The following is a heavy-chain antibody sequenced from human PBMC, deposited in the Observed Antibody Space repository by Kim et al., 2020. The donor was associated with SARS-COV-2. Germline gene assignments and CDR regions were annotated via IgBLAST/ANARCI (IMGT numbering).Heavy chain of an antibody. Sequence: ASVKVSCKASGYTFTGYYMHWVRQAPGQGLEWMGRINPNSGGTNYAQKFQGRVTMTRDTSISTAYMELSRLRSDDTAVYYCAREGRYSGSKGANWFDPWGQEPWSPSPQ. D-gene: IGHD5-12*01. J-gene: IGHJ5*02. CDR2: INPNSGGT. V-gene: IGHV1-2*06. CDR1: GYTFTGYY. CDR3: AREGRYSGSKGANWFDP.